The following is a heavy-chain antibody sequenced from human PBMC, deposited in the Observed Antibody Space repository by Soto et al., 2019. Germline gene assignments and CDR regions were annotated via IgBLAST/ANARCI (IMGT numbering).Heavy chain of an antibody. CDR1: GFTFDDYA. CDR2: ISWNSGSI. D-gene: IGHD3-10*01. CDR3: VKVGYYYGSGSSKTGDAFDI. Sequence: GGSLRLSCAASGFTFDDYAMHWVRQAPGKGLEWVSGISWNSGSIGYADSVKGRFTISRDNAKNSLYLQMNSLRAEDTALYYCVKVGYYYGSGSSKTGDAFDIWGQGTMVTVSS. J-gene: IGHJ3*02. V-gene: IGHV3-9*01.